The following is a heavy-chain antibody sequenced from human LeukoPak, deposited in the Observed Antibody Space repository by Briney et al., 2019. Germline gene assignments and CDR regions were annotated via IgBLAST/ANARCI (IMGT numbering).Heavy chain of an antibody. V-gene: IGHV4-39*01. CDR1: GGSISSSSYY. Sequence: PSETLSPTCTVSGGSISSSSYYWGWIRQPPGKGLEWIGSIYYSGSTYYNPSLKSRVTISVDTSKNQFSLKLSSVTAADTAVYYCARHSPVGIYYFDYWGQGTLVTVSS. CDR2: IYYSGST. CDR3: ARHSPVGIYYFDY. J-gene: IGHJ4*02. D-gene: IGHD1-26*01.